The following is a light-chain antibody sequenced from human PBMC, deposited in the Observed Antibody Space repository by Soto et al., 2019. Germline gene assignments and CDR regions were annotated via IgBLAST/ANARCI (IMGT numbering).Light chain of an antibody. J-gene: IGLJ2*01. V-gene: IGLV1-40*01. CDR3: QSHDIRLSVV. Sequence: QSVLTQPPSVSGAPGQRVTISCTGSSSNIGAGYDVHWYQQRPGTAPKLLTFDYNKRPSGVPDRFSASKSGTSASLAITGLQAEDEADYYCQSHDIRLSVVFGGGTKVTVL. CDR1: SSNIGAGYD. CDR2: DYN.